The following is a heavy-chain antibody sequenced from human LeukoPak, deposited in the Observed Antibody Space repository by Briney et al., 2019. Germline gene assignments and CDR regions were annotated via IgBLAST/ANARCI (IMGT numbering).Heavy chain of an antibody. Sequence: GGSLRLSCAASGFTFSSYSMNWVRQAPGKGLEWVSSISSSSSYIYYADSVKGRFTISRDNAKNSLYLQMNSLRAEDTAVYYCAKEDGDSYGIYYYYYMDVWGKGTTVTVSS. J-gene: IGHJ6*03. CDR2: ISSSSSYI. V-gene: IGHV3-21*01. CDR3: AKEDGDSYGIYYYYYMDV. D-gene: IGHD5-18*01. CDR1: GFTFSSYS.